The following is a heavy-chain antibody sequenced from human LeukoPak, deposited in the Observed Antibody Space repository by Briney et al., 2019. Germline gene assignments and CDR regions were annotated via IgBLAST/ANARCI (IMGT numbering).Heavy chain of an antibody. V-gene: IGHV3-23*01. CDR1: GFTFSSYA. J-gene: IGHJ4*02. CDR2: ISGSGGST. CDR3: ATLAVGAHENYFDY. D-gene: IGHD1-26*01. Sequence: GGSLRLSCAASGFTFSSYAMSWVRQAPGKGLEWVSAISGSGGSTYYADSVKGRFTISRDNSKNTLYLQMNSLRAEDTAVYYRATLAVGAHENYFDYWGQGTLVTVSS.